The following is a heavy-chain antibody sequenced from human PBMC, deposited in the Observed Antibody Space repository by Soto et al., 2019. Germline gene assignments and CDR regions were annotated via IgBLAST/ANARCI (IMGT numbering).Heavy chain of an antibody. CDR3: ARGRYGDY. J-gene: IGHJ4*02. Sequence: QVHLLQSGAEVKKPGASVKVSCKGSGYAFTTYGITWVPQAPGQGLEWMGWISAHNGNTNYAQKLQGRVTVTRDTSTSTAYMELRSLRSDDTAVYYCARGRYGDYWGQGALVTVSS. D-gene: IGHD1-1*01. CDR1: GYAFTTYG. V-gene: IGHV1-18*01. CDR2: ISAHNGNT.